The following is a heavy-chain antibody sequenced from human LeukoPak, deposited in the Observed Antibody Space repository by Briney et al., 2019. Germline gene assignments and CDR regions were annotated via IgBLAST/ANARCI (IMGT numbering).Heavy chain of an antibody. V-gene: IGHV3-21*01. CDR1: GFTFSSYS. CDR3: ARDQAIVVVVAATGLDAFDI. Sequence: GGALRLSCAASGFTFSSYSMNWVRQAPGKGLEWVSSISSSSSYIYYADSVKGRFTISRDNAKNSLYLQINSLRAEDTAAYYCARDQAIVVVVAATGLDAFDIWGQGTLVTVSS. J-gene: IGHJ3*02. D-gene: IGHD2-15*01. CDR2: ISSSSSYI.